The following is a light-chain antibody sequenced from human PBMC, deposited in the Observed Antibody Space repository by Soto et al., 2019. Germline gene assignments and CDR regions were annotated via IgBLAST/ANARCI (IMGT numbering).Light chain of an antibody. J-gene: IGKJ3*01. V-gene: IGKV1-12*02. Sequence: DIQMTQSPSSVSASIGDRVTITCRASQIIGTWLAWYQQKPGKAPTLLIYGASTLQSGVPSRFSGSGSATDFTLTITNLQAEDSAIYYCQQANSFPFTFGPGTKVDIK. CDR2: GAS. CDR3: QQANSFPFT. CDR1: QIIGTW.